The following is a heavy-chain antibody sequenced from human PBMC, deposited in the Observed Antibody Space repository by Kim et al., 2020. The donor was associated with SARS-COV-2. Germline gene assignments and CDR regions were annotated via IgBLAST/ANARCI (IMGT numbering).Heavy chain of an antibody. Sequence: ASVKVSCKASGYTFTGYYMHWVRQAPGQGLEWMGWINPNSGGTNYAQKFQGRVTMTRDTSISTAYMELSRLRSDDTAVYYCARDWARTLWEATNYYYYGMDVWGQGTTVTVSS. CDR1: GYTFTGYY. V-gene: IGHV1-2*02. J-gene: IGHJ6*02. D-gene: IGHD1-26*01. CDR2: INPNSGGT. CDR3: ARDWARTLWEATNYYYYGMDV.